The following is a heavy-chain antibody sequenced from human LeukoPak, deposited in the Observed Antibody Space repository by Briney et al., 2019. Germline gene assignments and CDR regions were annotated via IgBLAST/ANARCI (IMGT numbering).Heavy chain of an antibody. CDR3: ARHRVAYCGGDCYPGAFDI. D-gene: IGHD2-21*02. V-gene: IGHV4-31*03. CDR1: GGSISSGGYY. CDR2: IYYSGST. Sequence: SETLSLTCTVSGGSISSGGYYWSWIRQHPGKGLEWIGYIYYSGSTYYNPSLKSRVTISVDTSKNQFSLKLSSVTAADAAVYYCARHRVAYCGGDCYPGAFDIWGQGTMVTVSS. J-gene: IGHJ3*02.